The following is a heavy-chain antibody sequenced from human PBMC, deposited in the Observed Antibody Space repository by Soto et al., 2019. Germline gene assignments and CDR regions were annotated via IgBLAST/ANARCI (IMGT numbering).Heavy chain of an antibody. D-gene: IGHD5-12*01. V-gene: IGHV4-38-2*01. CDR2: IYHSGST. CDR1: GYSIIRGYS. CDR3: ARVEVRRSLQLEYYFDY. Sequence: SETRSLTCAVAGYSIIRGYSWGFGRQPPGTGRGWIGSIYHSGSTYYNPSLKSRVTISVDTSKNQCSLKLSSVTAADTAVYYCARVEVRRSLQLEYYFDYWGQGTLVTVSS. J-gene: IGHJ4*02.